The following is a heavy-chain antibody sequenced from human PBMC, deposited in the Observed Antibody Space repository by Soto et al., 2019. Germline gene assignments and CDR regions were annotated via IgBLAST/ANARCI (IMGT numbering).Heavy chain of an antibody. CDR1: GGSISSSRCH. D-gene: IGHD2-21*02. J-gene: IGHJ4*02. CDR2: IKYSAST. CDR3: ARHLPYCGGDCYSLDY. V-gene: IGHV4-39*01. Sequence: SETLSLTCTVSGGSISSSRCHWGWIRQPPGKGLEWIAYIKYSASTIYNPSLKSRVTISVDTSKNQFSLNLSSVTAADTAVYYCARHLPYCGGDCYSLDYWGQGTLVTVSS.